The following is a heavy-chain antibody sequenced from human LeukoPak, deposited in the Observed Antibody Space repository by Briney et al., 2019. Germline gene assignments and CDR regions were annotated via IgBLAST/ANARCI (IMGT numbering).Heavy chain of an antibody. CDR2: ISSSSSYI. J-gene: IGHJ3*02. CDR1: GFTFSSYS. Sequence: GGSLRLSCAASGFTFSSYSMNWVRQAPGKGLEWVSSISSSSSYIYYADSVKGRFTISRDNAKNSLYLQMNSLRAEDTAVYYCAGDTAAAGSAFDIWGQGTMVTVSS. V-gene: IGHV3-21*01. D-gene: IGHD6-13*01. CDR3: AGDTAAAGSAFDI.